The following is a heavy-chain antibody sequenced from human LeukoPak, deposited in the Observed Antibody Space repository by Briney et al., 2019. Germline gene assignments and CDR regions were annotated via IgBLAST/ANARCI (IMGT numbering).Heavy chain of an antibody. CDR2: ISAYNGKT. D-gene: IGHD2-2*01. Sequence: ASVKASCKPSGYTFTSYGISWVRHAPEQGLEWMGWISAYNGKTNYARKLQGRVTMTTDTSTSTAYMELRSLRSDDTAVYYCARIPPVVVPAAPNWFDPWGQGTLVTVSS. J-gene: IGHJ5*02. V-gene: IGHV1-18*04. CDR3: ARIPPVVVPAAPNWFDP. CDR1: GYTFTSYG.